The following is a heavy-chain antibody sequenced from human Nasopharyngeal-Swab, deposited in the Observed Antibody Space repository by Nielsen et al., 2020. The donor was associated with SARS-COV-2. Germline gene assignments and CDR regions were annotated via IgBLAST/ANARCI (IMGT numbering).Heavy chain of an antibody. D-gene: IGHD3-3*01. CDR3: ARGGRGIFGVVTNFDY. J-gene: IGHJ4*02. CDR2: IYYSGST. V-gene: IGHV4-59*01. CDR1: GGSISSYY. Sequence: SETLSLTCTVSGGSISSYYWSWIRQPPGKGLEWIGYIYYSGSTNYNPSLKSRVTISVDTFKNQFSLKLSSVTAADTAVHYCARGGRGIFGVVTNFDYWGQGTLVTVSS.